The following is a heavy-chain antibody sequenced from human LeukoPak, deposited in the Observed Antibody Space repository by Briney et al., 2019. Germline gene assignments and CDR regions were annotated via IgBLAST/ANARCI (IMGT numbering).Heavy chain of an antibody. CDR3: ARDRAVTYYYDSSGGERFDY. D-gene: IGHD3-22*01. J-gene: IGHJ4*02. Sequence: ASVKVSCKASGYTFTSYYMHWVRQAPGQGLEWMGIINPSGGSTSYAQKFQGRVTMTRDTSTSTVYMELSSLRSEDTAVYYCARDRAVTYYYDSSGGERFDYWGQGTLVTVSS. V-gene: IGHV1-46*01. CDR1: GYTFTSYY. CDR2: INPSGGST.